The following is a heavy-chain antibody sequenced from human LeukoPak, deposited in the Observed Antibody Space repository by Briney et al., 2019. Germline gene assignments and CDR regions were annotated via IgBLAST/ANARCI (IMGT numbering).Heavy chain of an antibody. CDR3: ARDGPGGDGYNQNWFDP. D-gene: IGHD5-24*01. CDR1: GFTFSSYA. Sequence: GGSLRLSCVASGFTFSSYAMHWVRQAPGKGLEWVAVISYDGSNKYYADSVKGRFTISRDNSKNTLYLQMNSLRAEDTAVYYCARDGPGGDGYNQNWFDPWGQGTLVTVSS. V-gene: IGHV3-30-3*01. J-gene: IGHJ5*02. CDR2: ISYDGSNK.